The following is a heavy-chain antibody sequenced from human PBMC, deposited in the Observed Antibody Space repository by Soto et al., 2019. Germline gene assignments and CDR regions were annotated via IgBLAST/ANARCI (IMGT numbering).Heavy chain of an antibody. CDR3: ARGRFRRTWFDP. D-gene: IGHD3-16*01. CDR1: GYTFINYD. V-gene: IGHV1-8*01. CDR2: MNPDSGNT. Sequence: QVQMVQSGAEVKKPGASVKVSCKASGYTFINYDIHRVRQATGQGLGWMGWMNPDSGNTGQSKQFQGRVTMTRDTSISTAYMELSSLRSEDTAVYYCARGRFRRTWFDPWGQGTLVTVSS. J-gene: IGHJ5*02.